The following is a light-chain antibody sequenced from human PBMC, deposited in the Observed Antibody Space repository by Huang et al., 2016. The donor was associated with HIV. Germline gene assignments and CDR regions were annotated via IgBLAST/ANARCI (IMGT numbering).Light chain of an antibody. CDR3: QQYNNWPFT. Sequence: ETVMTQSPATLSVSPGERATLSCRASKRVSSKLAWYQQKPGQAPRLLIYGASTRATGIPARLSGSGSETDFTLTISSLQSEDFAVYYCQQYNNWPFTFGQGTKVDIK. CDR1: KRVSSK. CDR2: GAS. V-gene: IGKV3-15*01. J-gene: IGKJ2*01.